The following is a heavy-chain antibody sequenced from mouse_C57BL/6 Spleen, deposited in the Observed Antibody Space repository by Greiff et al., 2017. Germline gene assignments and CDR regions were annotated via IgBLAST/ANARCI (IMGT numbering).Heavy chain of an antibody. CDR3: TSSGTSGYYAMDY. CDR2: IDPETGGT. J-gene: IGHJ4*01. D-gene: IGHD4-1*01. CDR1: GYTFTDYE. V-gene: IGHV1-15*01. Sequence: VQLQQSGAELVRPGASVTLSCKASGYTFTDYEMHWVKQTPVHGLEWIGAIDPETGGTAYNQKFKGKAILTADKSSSTAYMELRSLTSEDSAVYYCTSSGTSGYYAMDYWGQGTSVTVSS.